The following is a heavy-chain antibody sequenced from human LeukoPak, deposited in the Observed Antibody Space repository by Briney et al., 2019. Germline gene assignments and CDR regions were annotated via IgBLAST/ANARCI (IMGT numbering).Heavy chain of an antibody. Sequence: GGSLRLSCAASGFTFDDYGMSWVRQVPGKGLEWVSGINWNGGSTGNADSVKGRFTISRDNAKNTLYLQMNSLRAEDTAVYYCARDHGSSWFFDYWGQGTLVTVSS. D-gene: IGHD6-13*01. V-gene: IGHV3-20*04. CDR3: ARDHGSSWFFDY. J-gene: IGHJ4*02. CDR1: GFTFDDYG. CDR2: INWNGGST.